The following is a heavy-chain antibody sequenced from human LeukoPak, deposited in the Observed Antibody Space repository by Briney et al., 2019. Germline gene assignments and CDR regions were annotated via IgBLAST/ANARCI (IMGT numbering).Heavy chain of an antibody. D-gene: IGHD6-19*01. Sequence: ASVKVSCKASGYTFTGQYLHWVRQAPGQGLEWMGWINPNTGGTNYAQKFQGRVTMTRDTSISTAYMGLSRLRSDDTAVYYCAKQDIRSSAWYDWGQGTLVTVSS. CDR3: AKQDIRSSAWYD. CDR1: GYTFTGQY. V-gene: IGHV1-2*02. CDR2: INPNTGGT. J-gene: IGHJ4*02.